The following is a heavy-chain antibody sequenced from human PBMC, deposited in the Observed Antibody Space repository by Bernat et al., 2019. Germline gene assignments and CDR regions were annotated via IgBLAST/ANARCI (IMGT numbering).Heavy chain of an antibody. Sequence: QVQLVESGGGVVQPGRSLRLSCVASGFTFSTYAMHWVRQAPGKGLEWVAVISYDGSNKYYADSVKGRFTISRDNSKNTLYLQMNSLRAEDTAVYYCAKDVQAGTEYFQHWGQGTLVTVSS. D-gene: IGHD6-19*01. CDR1: GFTFSTYA. CDR2: ISYDGSNK. V-gene: IGHV3-30*04. J-gene: IGHJ1*01. CDR3: AKDVQAGTEYFQH.